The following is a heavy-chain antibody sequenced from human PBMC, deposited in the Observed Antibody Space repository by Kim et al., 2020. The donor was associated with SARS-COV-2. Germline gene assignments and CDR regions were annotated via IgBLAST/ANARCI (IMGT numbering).Heavy chain of an antibody. CDR2: INPSGGST. CDR1: GYTFTNHY. J-gene: IGHJ4*02. D-gene: IGHD2-21*02. Sequence: ASVKVSCKTSGYTFTNHYMHWVRQAPGQGLEWMGIINPSGGSTTYAQKFQGRVTMTRDTSTSTVYMELSSLRSEDTAVYHCARGSYGGNYAYYFDQWGQGTLVTVSS. V-gene: IGHV1-46*01. CDR3: ARGSYGGNYAYYFDQ.